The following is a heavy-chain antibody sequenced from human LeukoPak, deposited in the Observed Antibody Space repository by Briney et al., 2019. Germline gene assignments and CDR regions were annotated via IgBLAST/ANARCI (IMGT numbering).Heavy chain of an antibody. Sequence: PGGSLRLSCAASDFTFSAYGMSWVRQAPGKGLEWVANIDEDGSERHYVGSVKGRFTISRDNAKNSLYLQMNSLRVEDTAVYYCARVPETRYRLTYYHYYLDVWGKGTTVTVSS. J-gene: IGHJ6*03. V-gene: IGHV3-7*01. CDR2: IDEDGSER. CDR3: ARVPETRYRLTYYHYYLDV. D-gene: IGHD5-18*01. CDR1: DFTFSAYG.